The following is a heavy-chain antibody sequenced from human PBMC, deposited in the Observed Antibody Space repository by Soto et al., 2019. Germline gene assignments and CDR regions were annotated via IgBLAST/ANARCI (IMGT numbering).Heavy chain of an antibody. Sequence: ASVKVSCKASGYTFTSYGISWVRRAPGQGLEWMGWISAYNGNTNYAQKLQGRVTMTTDTSTSTAYMELRSLRSDDTAVYYCARPYDFWSGSGPFDYWGQGTLVTVSS. J-gene: IGHJ4*02. CDR2: ISAYNGNT. CDR1: GYTFTSYG. V-gene: IGHV1-18*01. D-gene: IGHD3-3*01. CDR3: ARPYDFWSGSGPFDY.